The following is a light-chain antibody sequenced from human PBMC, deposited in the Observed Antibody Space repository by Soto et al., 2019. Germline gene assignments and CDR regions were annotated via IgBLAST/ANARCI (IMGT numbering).Light chain of an antibody. V-gene: IGLV4-60*02. CDR2: LERSGSY. J-gene: IGLJ3*02. Sequence: QLVLTQSSSASASLGSSVKLTCTLSSGHSTYIIAWHRQQPGKAPQYLMMLERSGSYNRGTGVPDRFSGSTSGTDRYLTISNLQFDDEADYYCETWDSNSWVFGGGTKLTVL. CDR3: ETWDSNSWV. CDR1: SGHSTYI.